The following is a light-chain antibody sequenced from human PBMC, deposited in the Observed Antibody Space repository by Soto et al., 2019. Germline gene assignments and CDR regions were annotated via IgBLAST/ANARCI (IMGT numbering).Light chain of an antibody. Sequence: EIVLTQPPGTLFLSPGERATLSCRASQSVSSSYLAWYQQKPGQAPMLLIYGASSRATGIPDRFSGSGSGTDFTLTISRLEPEDFAVYYCQQYGSSPPLSFGGGPKVDI. CDR1: QSVSSSY. J-gene: IGKJ4*01. V-gene: IGKV3-20*01. CDR2: GAS. CDR3: QQYGSSPPLS.